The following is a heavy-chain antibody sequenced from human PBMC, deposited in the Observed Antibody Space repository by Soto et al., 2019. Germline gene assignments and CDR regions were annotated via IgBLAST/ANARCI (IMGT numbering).Heavy chain of an antibody. V-gene: IGHV1-8*02. CDR2: MNPNSGNT. Sequence: ASVKVSCKASGYTFTSYGISWVRQATGQGLEWMGWMNPNSGNTGYAQKFQGRVTMTRNTSISTAYIELSSLRSEDTAVYYCARGPDIVVVVAAQDLNWFDPWGQGTLVPVSS. CDR1: GYTFTSYG. CDR3: ARGPDIVVVVAAQDLNWFDP. J-gene: IGHJ5*02. D-gene: IGHD2-15*01.